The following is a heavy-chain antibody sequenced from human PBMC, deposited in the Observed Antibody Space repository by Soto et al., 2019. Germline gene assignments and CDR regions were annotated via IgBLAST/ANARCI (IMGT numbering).Heavy chain of an antibody. CDR2: IYPGDSDT. CDR3: ARVPPSNPRYGMDV. CDR1: GYSFTSYW. V-gene: IGHV5-51*01. J-gene: IGHJ6*02. D-gene: IGHD2-2*01. Sequence: PGESPKTSCKGSGYSFTSYWIGWVRQMPGKGLEWMGIIYPGDSDTRYSPSFQGKVPISGDKSISTAYLKWSSLQASDSAMYYCARVPPSNPRYGMDVWGQGTTVTVSS.